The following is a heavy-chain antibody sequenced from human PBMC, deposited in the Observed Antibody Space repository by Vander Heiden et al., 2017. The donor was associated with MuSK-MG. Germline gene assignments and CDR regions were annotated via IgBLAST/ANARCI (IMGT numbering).Heavy chain of an antibody. V-gene: IGHV1-69*01. CDR2: IIPIFGTA. CDR1: GGTFSSYA. Sequence: QVQLVQSGAEVKKPGSSVKVSCKASGGTFSSYAISWVRQAPGQGLEWMGGIIPIFGTANDAQKFQGRVTITADEATSTAYMEMRRMRSEDTAVYYFARGGVVERFDYWGQGTMVTVYS. J-gene: IGHJ4*02. D-gene: IGHD2-15*01. CDR3: ARGGVVERFDY.